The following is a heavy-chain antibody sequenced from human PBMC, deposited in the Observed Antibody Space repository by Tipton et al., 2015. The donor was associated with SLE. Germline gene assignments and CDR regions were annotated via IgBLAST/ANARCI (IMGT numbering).Heavy chain of an antibody. CDR3: ARDRALYSSSWYDAFDI. Sequence: LRLSCTVSGGSISSYYWSWIRQPPGKGLEWIGYIYTSGSTNYNPSLKSRVTISVDTSKNQFSLKLSSVTAADTAVYYCARDRALYSSSWYDAFDIWGQGTMVTVSS. J-gene: IGHJ3*02. D-gene: IGHD6-13*01. CDR2: IYTSGST. V-gene: IGHV4-4*09. CDR1: GGSISSYY.